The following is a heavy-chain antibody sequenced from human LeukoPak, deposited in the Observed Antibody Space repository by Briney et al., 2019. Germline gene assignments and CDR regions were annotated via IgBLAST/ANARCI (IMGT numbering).Heavy chain of an antibody. CDR1: GFTFSGYS. V-gene: IGHV3-21*01. CDR3: ARGNKWSFDS. J-gene: IGHJ4*02. CDR2: ISSSSTYI. D-gene: IGHD2-15*01. Sequence: GGSLRLSCAASGFTFSGYSMDWVRQAPGKGLEWVSSISSSSTYIYYADSVKGRFTISRDNAKNSLYLQMNSLRAEDTAVYYCARGNKWSFDSWGQGALVTVSS.